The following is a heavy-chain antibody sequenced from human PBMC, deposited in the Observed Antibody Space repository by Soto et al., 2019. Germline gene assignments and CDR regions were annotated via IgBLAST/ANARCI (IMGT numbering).Heavy chain of an antibody. CDR1: GGSISSGDYY. D-gene: IGHD6-19*01. CDR2: IYYTGST. CDR3: VRRVAVKRRYDFDY. J-gene: IGHJ4*02. Sequence: TLSLTCTVSGGSISSGDYYWSWVRQPPGRDLEYIGYIYYTGSTYYNPSLNSRLTMSVDTSKNQFSLKLSSVTATDTAVYYCVRRVAVKRRYDFDYWGQGTMVTVSS. V-gene: IGHV4-30-4*01.